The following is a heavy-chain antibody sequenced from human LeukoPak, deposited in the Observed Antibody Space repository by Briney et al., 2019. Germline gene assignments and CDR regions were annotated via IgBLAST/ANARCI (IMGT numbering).Heavy chain of an antibody. CDR2: IDRDGGNT. CDR3: TAIEIGGGRKFDF. Sequence: QPGGSLRLSCAACGFTFSSYWMHWVRQAPGKGLVWVSRIDRDGGNTAYADSVKGRFTISRDNAKKTLYLEMNSLRAEDTAVYYCTAIEIGGGRKFDFRGQGTLVTVSS. D-gene: IGHD1-26*01. CDR1: GFTFSSYW. J-gene: IGHJ4*02. V-gene: IGHV3-74*01.